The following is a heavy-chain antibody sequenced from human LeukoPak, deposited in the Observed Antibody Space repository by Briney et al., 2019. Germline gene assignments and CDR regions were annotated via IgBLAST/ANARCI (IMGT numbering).Heavy chain of an antibody. V-gene: IGHV3-23*01. J-gene: IGHJ3*01. CDR2: ISGSASST. Sequence: GGSPRLSCAVSGFTISDNYMSWVRQAPGKGLEWVSAISGSASSTYHADSVKGRFTISRDNSKNTLYLQMNSLRADDTAVYYCAMKAVPRPRLHDAFDFWGQGTVVSVSS. CDR1: GFTISDNY. D-gene: IGHD5-24*01. CDR3: AMKAVPRPRLHDAFDF.